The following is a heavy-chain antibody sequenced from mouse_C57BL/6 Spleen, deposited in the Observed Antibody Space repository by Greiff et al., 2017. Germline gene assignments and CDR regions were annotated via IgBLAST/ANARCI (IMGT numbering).Heavy chain of an antibody. Sequence: EVHLVESGGDLVKPGGSLKLSCAASGFTFSSYGMSWVRQTPDKRLEWVATISSGGSYTYSPDSVKGRFTISRDNAKNTLYLQMSSLKSEDTAMYYCASPNWEFAYWGQGTLVTVSA. CDR3: ASPNWEFAY. J-gene: IGHJ3*01. CDR1: GFTFSSYG. V-gene: IGHV5-6*01. CDR2: ISSGGSYT. D-gene: IGHD4-1*01.